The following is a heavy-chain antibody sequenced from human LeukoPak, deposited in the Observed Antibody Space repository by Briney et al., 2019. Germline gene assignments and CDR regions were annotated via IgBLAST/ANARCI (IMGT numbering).Heavy chain of an antibody. CDR2: IYHTGIT. CDR1: GGSIGSVTHY. Sequence: SHTLSLTCTVSGGSIGSVTHYYNWIRQHPGKGLEWIGYIYHTGITSYNPSLKSRVTMSVDTSMNQVFLKLSSLTAADTAVYYCAASSGVTLGRFWGQGTLVSVSS. D-gene: IGHD3-16*01. CDR3: AASSGVTLGRF. J-gene: IGHJ4*02. V-gene: IGHV4-31*03.